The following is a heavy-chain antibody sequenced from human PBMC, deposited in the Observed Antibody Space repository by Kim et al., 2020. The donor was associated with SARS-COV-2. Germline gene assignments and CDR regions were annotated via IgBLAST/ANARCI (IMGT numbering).Heavy chain of an antibody. CDR1: GYTFTSYD. V-gene: IGHV1-8*01. Sequence: ASVKVSCKASGYTFTSYDINWVRQATGQGLEWMGWMNPNSGNTGYAQKFQVRVTMTRNTSISTAYMELSSLRSEDTAVYYCARPPGWPGDYYGMDVWGQGTTVTVSS. CDR2: MNPNSGNT. CDR3: ARPPGWPGDYYGMDV. J-gene: IGHJ6*02. D-gene: IGHD2-8*02.